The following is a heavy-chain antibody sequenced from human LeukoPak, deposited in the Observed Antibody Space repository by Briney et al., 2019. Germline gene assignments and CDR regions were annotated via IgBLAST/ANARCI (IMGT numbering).Heavy chain of an antibody. CDR1: GFTFSSYG. CDR2: ISYDGINK. J-gene: IGHJ6*03. CDR3: ARYDYYYYMDV. V-gene: IGHV3-30*03. Sequence: GGSLRLSCAASGFTFSSYGMHWVRQAPGKGLEWVAVISYDGINKYYADSVKGRFTISRDNSKNTLYLQMNSLRAEDTAVYYCARYDYYYYMDVWGKGTTVTVSS. D-gene: IGHD3-3*01.